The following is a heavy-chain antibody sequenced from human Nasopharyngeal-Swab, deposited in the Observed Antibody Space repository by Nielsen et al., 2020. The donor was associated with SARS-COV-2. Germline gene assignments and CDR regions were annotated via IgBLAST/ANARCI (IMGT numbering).Heavy chain of an antibody. CDR1: GFTFSSYG. D-gene: IGHD3-10*01. J-gene: IGHJ4*02. CDR3: ARVRYGSGSYFDY. Sequence: GESLKISCAASGFTFSSYGMHWVRQAPGKGLEWVAVIWYDGSDKYYGDSVKGRCTISRDNSKNTLYLQVNSLRAEDTAVYYCARVRYGSGSYFDYWGQGTLATVSS. CDR2: IWYDGSDK. V-gene: IGHV3-33*01.